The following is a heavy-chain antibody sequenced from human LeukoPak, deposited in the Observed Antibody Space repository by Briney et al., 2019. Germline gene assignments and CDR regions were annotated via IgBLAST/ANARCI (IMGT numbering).Heavy chain of an antibody. CDR1: GFTFTNAW. V-gene: IGHV3-15*07. J-gene: IGHJ4*02. D-gene: IGHD1-20*01. CDR2: IKSKADGETI. CDR3: STLTSRGLSDS. Sequence: GGSLRLSCAASGFTFTNAWMNWVRQAQGKGLEWVGRIKSKADGETIDYAAPVKGRFTFSRDDSKSMLYLQMNSLKSEDTAVYYCSTLTSRGLSDSWGQGTLVTVSS.